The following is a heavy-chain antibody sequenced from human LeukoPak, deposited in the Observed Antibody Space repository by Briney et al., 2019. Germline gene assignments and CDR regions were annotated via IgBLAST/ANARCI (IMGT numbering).Heavy chain of an antibody. CDR3: AKDRDYDSSGANDY. CDR2: ISGCGGST. V-gene: IGHV3-23*01. Sequence: GGSLRLSCAASGLTFSSYAMSWVRQAPGKGLEWVSAISGCGGSTYYADSVKGRFTISRDNSKNTLYLQMNSLRAEDTAVYYCAKDRDYDSSGANDYWGQGTLVTVSS. D-gene: IGHD3-22*01. CDR1: GLTFSSYA. J-gene: IGHJ4*02.